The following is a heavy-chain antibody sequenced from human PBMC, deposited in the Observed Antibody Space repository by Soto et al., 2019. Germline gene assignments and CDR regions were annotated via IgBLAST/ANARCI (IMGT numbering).Heavy chain of an antibody. V-gene: IGHV3-23*01. CDR3: ARDRGYCSGGSCYWFVDL. Sequence: EVQLLESGGGLVQPGGSLRLSCAASGFNFNNNGMSWVRQAPGKGLEWVSTIASTGSATWYADSVEGRFTISRDNSKNTVFVQMNSLRAEDTAVYYCARDRGYCSGGSCYWFVDLWGRGTLVTVSS. D-gene: IGHD2-15*01. CDR1: GFNFNNNG. CDR2: IASTGSAT. J-gene: IGHJ2*01.